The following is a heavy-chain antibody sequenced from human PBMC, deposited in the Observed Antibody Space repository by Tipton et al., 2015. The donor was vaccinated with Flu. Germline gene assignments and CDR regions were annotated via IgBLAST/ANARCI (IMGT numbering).Heavy chain of an antibody. CDR2: SYHTGST. D-gene: IGHD2-8*01. Sequence: TLSLTCAVSGYSIGNGYYWGWIRQSPGKGLEWIGNSYHTGSTYYNPTLKSRVTISVDRSKNQFSLRLISVTAADTAVYYCARMRARDCTLGVCYLWWFDLWGRGTLVTVSS. CDR1: GYSIGNGYY. CDR3: ARMRARDCTLGVCYLWWFDL. V-gene: IGHV4-38-2*01. J-gene: IGHJ2*01.